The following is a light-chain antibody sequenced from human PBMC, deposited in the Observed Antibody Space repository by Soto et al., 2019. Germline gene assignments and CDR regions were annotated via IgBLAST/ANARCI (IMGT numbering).Light chain of an antibody. CDR2: DAS. CDR3: QQYNNWLLT. Sequence: EIVMTQSPATLSVSPGERATLSCRASQSVSANLAWYQQRPGQAPRLLISDASTRAAGIPARFSGSGSGTEFTLTISSLQSEDFGVYYCQQYNNWLLTFGQGTKLEI. CDR1: QSVSAN. J-gene: IGKJ2*01. V-gene: IGKV3-15*01.